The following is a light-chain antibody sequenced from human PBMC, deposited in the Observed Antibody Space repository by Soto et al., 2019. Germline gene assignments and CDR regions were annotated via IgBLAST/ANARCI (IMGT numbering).Light chain of an antibody. CDR2: AAS. V-gene: IGKV1-39*01. Sequence: DIQMTQSPSSLSASVGDRVTITCRASQSISSYLNWYQQKPGKAPKLLIYAASSLQSGVPSRFSCSGSGTDFTLTISSLQPEDFATYYCQQSYSTPRTFGQGTKVDIK. CDR3: QQSYSTPRT. J-gene: IGKJ1*01. CDR1: QSISSY.